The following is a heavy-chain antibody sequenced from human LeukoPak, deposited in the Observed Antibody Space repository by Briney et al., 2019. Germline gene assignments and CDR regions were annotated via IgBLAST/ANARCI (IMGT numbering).Heavy chain of an antibody. CDR3: ARDLTYHYENSGYYYDY. CDR2: INPNSGGT. J-gene: IGHJ4*02. Sequence: VASVKVSCKASGYTFTGYYMHWVRQAPGQGLEWMGWINPNSGGTNYAQKFQGRVTMTRDTSISTAYMELSRLRSDDTAVYYCARDLTYHYENSGYYYDYWGQGTQVTVSS. CDR1: GYTFTGYY. V-gene: IGHV1-2*02. D-gene: IGHD3-22*01.